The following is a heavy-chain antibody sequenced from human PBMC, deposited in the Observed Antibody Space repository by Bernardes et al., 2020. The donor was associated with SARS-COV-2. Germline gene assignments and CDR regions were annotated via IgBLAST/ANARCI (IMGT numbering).Heavy chain of an antibody. Sequence: GGSLRLSCAASGFTFSDYYMSWIRQAPGKGLEWVSYISSSSSYTNYADSVKGRFTISRDNAKNSLYLQMNSLRAEDTAVYYCAREGRIHRLGYCSSTSCEDYWGQGTLVTVSS. CDR2: ISSSSSYT. CDR1: GFTFSDYY. J-gene: IGHJ4*02. V-gene: IGHV3-11*05. D-gene: IGHD2-2*01. CDR3: AREGRIHRLGYCSSTSCEDY.